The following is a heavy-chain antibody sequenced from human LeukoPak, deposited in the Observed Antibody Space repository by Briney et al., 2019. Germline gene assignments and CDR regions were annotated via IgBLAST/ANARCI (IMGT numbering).Heavy chain of an antibody. Sequence: PGGCLRLSCAASGFTFRNYAMTWVRQAPGKGLGWVSAISGSDGSTYYADSVVGRFTISRDNSKNTLFLQMSSLRAEDTALYFCAKALYDFWSGYFDYWGQATLVTVSS. CDR2: ISGSDGST. J-gene: IGHJ4*02. CDR1: GFTFRNYA. V-gene: IGHV3-23*01. CDR3: AKALYDFWSGYFDY. D-gene: IGHD3-3*01.